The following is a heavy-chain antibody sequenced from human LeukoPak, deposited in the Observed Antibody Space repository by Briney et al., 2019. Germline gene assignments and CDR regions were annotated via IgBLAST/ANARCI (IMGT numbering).Heavy chain of an antibody. CDR2: IYYSGST. D-gene: IGHD3-22*01. CDR3: AREVRATMIVVVIGADAFDI. V-gene: IGHV4-30-4*08. J-gene: IGHJ3*02. CDR1: GGSISSSSYY. Sequence: SETLSLTCTVSGGSISSSSYYWGWIRQPPGKGLEWIGYIYYSGSTYYNPSLKSRVTISVDTSKNQFSLKLSSVTAADTAVYYCAREVRATMIVVVIGADAFDIWGQGTMVTVSS.